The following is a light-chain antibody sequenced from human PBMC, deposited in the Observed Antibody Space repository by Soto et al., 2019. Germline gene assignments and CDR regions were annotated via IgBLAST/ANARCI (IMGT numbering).Light chain of an antibody. CDR1: SSDVGAYNY. J-gene: IGLJ1*01. CDR2: DVN. CDR3: TSFTSSSTYV. V-gene: IGLV2-14*01. Sequence: SVLSQPASVSESPGQSITISCTGSSSDVGAYNYVSWYQQHPDKAPKLMIYDVNNRPSGVSDRFSGSKSGNTASLTISGLQAEDEDDYYCTSFTSSSTYVFGTGTKVTVL.